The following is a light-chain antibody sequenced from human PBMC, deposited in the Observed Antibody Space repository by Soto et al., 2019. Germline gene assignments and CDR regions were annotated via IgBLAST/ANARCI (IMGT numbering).Light chain of an antibody. Sequence: DIQLTQSPSSLSAAVGDKVSITCRATERIGSNLCWYQQKPGKAPDLLIYTASTLQTGVPSRFSGSGYATDFTLTISGLQPEDVATYFCQQTFVIPQTFGQGTKVDVK. CDR2: TAS. CDR1: ERIGSN. J-gene: IGKJ1*01. V-gene: IGKV1-39*01. CDR3: QQTFVIPQT.